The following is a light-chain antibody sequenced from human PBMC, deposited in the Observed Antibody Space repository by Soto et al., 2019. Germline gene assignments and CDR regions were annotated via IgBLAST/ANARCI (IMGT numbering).Light chain of an antibody. J-gene: IGKJ4*01. Sequence: DIQLTQSPSFLSASVGDRVTITCRASQDISNFLAWFQQKPGRAPKLLIYAVFTLQSGVPSRFTRSGSAAEFTLTISSLQPEDSATYYCQQIDSYPLTLAGGTNVDIK. V-gene: IGKV1-9*01. CDR2: AVF. CDR1: QDISNF. CDR3: QQIDSYPLT.